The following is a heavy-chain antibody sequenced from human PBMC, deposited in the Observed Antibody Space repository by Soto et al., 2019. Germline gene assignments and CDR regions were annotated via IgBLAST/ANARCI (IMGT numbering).Heavy chain of an antibody. D-gene: IGHD2-8*01. CDR1: GFTFSSYA. V-gene: IGHV3-30*09. J-gene: IGHJ6*02. CDR2: ISYDGSNK. Sequence: PGGSLRLSCAASGFTFSSYAMHWVRQAPGKGLEWVAVISYDGSNKYYADSVKGRFAISRDNSKNTLYLQMNSLRAEDTAVYYCARSDDIGLGYYYGMDVWGQGTTVTVSS. CDR3: ARSDDIGLGYYYGMDV.